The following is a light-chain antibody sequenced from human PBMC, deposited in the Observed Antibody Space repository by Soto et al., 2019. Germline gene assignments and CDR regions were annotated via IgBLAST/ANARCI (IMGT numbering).Light chain of an antibody. CDR1: SNDVGGHNY. CDR2: EVS. CDR3: TSFTSTTTLV. V-gene: IGLV2-14*01. Sequence: QSVLTQPASVSGSPGQSITISCTGTSNDVGGHNYVSWYQQHPGKAPKLIISEVSKRPSAISNRFSGSKSGSTASLTISGLLAEDEGDYYCTSFTSTTTLVFGGGTQLTVL. J-gene: IGLJ3*02.